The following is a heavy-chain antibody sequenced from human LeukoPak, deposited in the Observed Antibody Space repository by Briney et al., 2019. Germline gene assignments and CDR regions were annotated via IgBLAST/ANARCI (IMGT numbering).Heavy chain of an antibody. CDR2: ISAYNGNT. J-gene: IGHJ3*02. CDR3: ARDGEAVAGKAFDI. V-gene: IGHV1-18*01. Sequence: ASVKVSCKASGGTFSSYAISWVRQAPGQGLEWMGWISAYNGNTNYAQKLQGRVTMTTDTSTSTAYMELRSLRSDDTAVYYCARDGEAVAGKAFDIWGQGTMVTVSS. D-gene: IGHD6-19*01. CDR1: GGTFSSYA.